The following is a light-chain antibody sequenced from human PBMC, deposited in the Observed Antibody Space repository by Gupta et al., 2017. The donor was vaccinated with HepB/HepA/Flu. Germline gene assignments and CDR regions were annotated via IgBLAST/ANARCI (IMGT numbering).Light chain of an antibody. CDR3: AAWDDSLNGPV. V-gene: IGLV1-44*01. J-gene: IGLJ3*02. Sequence: QSVLTQPPSASGTPGQIVTISCSGSSSNIGGNTVNWYQQLPGTAPKHLIYSNNPRPSGVPDRFSGSKSGTSASLAISGLQSEDEADYYCAAWDDSLNGPVFGGGTKLTVL. CDR1: SSNIGGNT. CDR2: SNN.